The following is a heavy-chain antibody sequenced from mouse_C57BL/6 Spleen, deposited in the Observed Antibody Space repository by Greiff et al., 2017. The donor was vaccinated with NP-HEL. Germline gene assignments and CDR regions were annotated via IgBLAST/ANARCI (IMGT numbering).Heavy chain of an antibody. Sequence: EVQGVESGGGLVKPGGSLKLSCAASGFTFSDYGMHWVRQAPEKGLEWVAYISSGSSTIYYADTVKGRFTISRDNAKNTLFLQMTSLRSEDTAMYYCARCTIVTYYYAMDYWGQGTSVTVSS. D-gene: IGHD2-5*01. CDR1: GFTFSDYG. CDR2: ISSGSSTI. V-gene: IGHV5-17*01. CDR3: ARCTIVTYYYAMDY. J-gene: IGHJ4*01.